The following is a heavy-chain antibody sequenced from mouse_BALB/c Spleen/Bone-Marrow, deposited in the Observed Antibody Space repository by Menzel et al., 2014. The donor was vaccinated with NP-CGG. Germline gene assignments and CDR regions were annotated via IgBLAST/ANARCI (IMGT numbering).Heavy chain of an antibody. CDR1: GYTFTSYP. D-gene: IGHD3-3*01. J-gene: IGHJ2*01. V-gene: IGHV1-4*01. CDR3: TRRAAYYFDY. Sequence: VQLQQSGAELARPGASVKMSCKASGYTFTSYPMNWVKQRPGQGLEWIGYINPSSGYSNYNQESKDKATLTADKSSSTAYIQLSSLTAEDSAVYCGTRRAAYYFDYWGQGTTLTVSS. CDR2: INPSSGYS.